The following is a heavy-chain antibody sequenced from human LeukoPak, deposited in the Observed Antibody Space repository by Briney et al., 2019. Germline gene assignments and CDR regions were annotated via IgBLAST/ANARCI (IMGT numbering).Heavy chain of an antibody. J-gene: IGHJ4*02. CDR2: FDPEDGET. Sequence: ASVKVSCKVSGYTLTELSMHWVRQAPGKGLEWMGGFDPEDGETIYAQKFQGRVTMTEDTSTDTAYMELSSLRSEDTAVYYCAKVLQMVREVTPFDYWGQGTLVTVSS. CDR3: AKVLQMVREVTPFDY. D-gene: IGHD3-10*01. V-gene: IGHV1-24*01. CDR1: GYTLTELS.